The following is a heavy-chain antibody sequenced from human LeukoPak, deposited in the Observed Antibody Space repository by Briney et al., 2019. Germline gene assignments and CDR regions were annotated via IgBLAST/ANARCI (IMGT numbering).Heavy chain of an antibody. J-gene: IGHJ6*03. Sequence: GGSLRLSCAASGFTFSSYGMHWVRQAPGKELEWVAFIRYDGSNKYYADSVKGRFTISRDNSKNTLYLQMNSLRAEDTAVYYCAKDPYNNHSKNRNTHYYYMDVWGKGTTVTVSS. CDR2: IRYDGSNK. V-gene: IGHV3-30*02. CDR1: GFTFSSYG. CDR3: AKDPYNNHSKNRNTHYYYMDV. D-gene: IGHD3-16*02.